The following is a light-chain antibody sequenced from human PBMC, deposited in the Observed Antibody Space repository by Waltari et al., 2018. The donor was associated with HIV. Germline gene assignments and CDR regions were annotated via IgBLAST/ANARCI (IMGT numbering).Light chain of an antibody. V-gene: IGKV1-27*01. J-gene: IGKJ4*01. CDR2: GAS. CDR1: QGIKDY. Sequence: DIQMTQSPSSLSASIGDRVTITCRASQGIKDYVAWYQQKPGIAPKVLIYGASTLQSGVPSRFSGSASGTDFTLTITSLQPEDVATYYCQKYDTAPLTFGGGPSWRSN. CDR3: QKYDTAPLT.